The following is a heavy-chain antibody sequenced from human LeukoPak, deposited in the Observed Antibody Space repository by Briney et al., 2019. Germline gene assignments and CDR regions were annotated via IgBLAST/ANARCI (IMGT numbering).Heavy chain of an antibody. J-gene: IGHJ4*02. V-gene: IGHV4-59*08. Sequence: PETLSLTCSVSGGSASSYYWSWIRQPPGKGLEWIGYVYYTGSTNYNPSLKSRVTMFEDKSKNQFSLRLYSVTVEDTAVYYCARHFAYSSSSYFDYWGQGSLVTVSS. CDR3: ARHFAYSSSSYFDY. CDR1: GGSASSYY. D-gene: IGHD6-6*01. CDR2: VYYTGST.